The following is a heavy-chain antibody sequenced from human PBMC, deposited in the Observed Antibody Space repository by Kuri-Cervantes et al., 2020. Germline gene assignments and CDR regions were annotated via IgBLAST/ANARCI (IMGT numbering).Heavy chain of an antibody. Sequence: LSLTCAASGFTFSSYAMHWVRQAPGKGLEWVAVISYDGSNKYYADSVKGRFTISRDNAKNSLYLQMNSLRAEDTAVYYCAIHRKAYYYDSSGRKNAFDIWGQGTMVTVSS. CDR3: AIHRKAYYYDSSGRKNAFDI. D-gene: IGHD3-22*01. V-gene: IGHV3-30-3*01. CDR1: GFTFSSYA. J-gene: IGHJ3*02. CDR2: ISYDGSNK.